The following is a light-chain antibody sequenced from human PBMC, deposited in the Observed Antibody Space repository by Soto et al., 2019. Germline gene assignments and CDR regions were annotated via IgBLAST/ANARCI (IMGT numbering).Light chain of an antibody. V-gene: IGLV2-8*01. CDR3: RSYAGSNTV. CDR1: SSDVGGYNF. CDR2: EVT. J-gene: IGLJ1*01. Sequence: QSALTQPPSASGSPGQSVTISCTGTSSDVGGYNFVSWYQHHPGKAPKLIIYEVTKRPSGVPDRFSGSKSGNTASLTVSGLQADDEADYYCRSYAGSNTVLGTGTKLTVL.